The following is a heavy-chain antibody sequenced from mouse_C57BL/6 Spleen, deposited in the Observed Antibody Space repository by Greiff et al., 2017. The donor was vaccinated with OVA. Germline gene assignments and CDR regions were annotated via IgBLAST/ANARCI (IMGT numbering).Heavy chain of an antibody. D-gene: IGHD1-1*01. CDR3: ARFRHYGSSYGYFDY. J-gene: IGHJ2*01. V-gene: IGHV1-55*01. CDR1: GYTFTSYW. Sequence: VQLQQPGAELVKPGASVKMSCKASGYTFTSYWITWVKQRPGQGLEWIGDIYPGSGSTNYNEKFKSKATLTVDTSSSTAYMQLSSLTSEDSAVYYCARFRHYGSSYGYFDYWGQGTTLTVSS. CDR2: IYPGSGST.